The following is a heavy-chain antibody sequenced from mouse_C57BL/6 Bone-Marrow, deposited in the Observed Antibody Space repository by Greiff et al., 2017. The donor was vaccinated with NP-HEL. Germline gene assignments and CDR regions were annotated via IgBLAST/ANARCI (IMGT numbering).Heavy chain of an antibody. CDR2: ISSGGSYT. J-gene: IGHJ1*03. Sequence: DVQLVESGGDLVKPGGSLKLSCAASGFTFSSYGMSWVRQTPDKRLEWVATISSGGSYTYYPDSVKGRFTISRDNAKNTLYLQMSSLKSEDTAMYYCARQDFDVWGTGTTVTVSS. CDR1: GFTFSSYG. V-gene: IGHV5-6*01. CDR3: ARQDFDV.